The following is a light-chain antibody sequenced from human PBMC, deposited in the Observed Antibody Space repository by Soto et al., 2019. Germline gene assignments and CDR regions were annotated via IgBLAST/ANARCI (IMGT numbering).Light chain of an antibody. J-gene: IGKJ4*01. V-gene: IGKV3-11*01. Sequence: EIVLTQSPATLSLSPGERATLSCRASQSVSSYLAWYQQKPGQAPRLLIYDASNRATGIPSRFSGSGSGTEFTLPISSIEPEDFAVYYCQQRSNWPPLTFGGGTKVEIK. CDR3: QQRSNWPPLT. CDR2: DAS. CDR1: QSVSSY.